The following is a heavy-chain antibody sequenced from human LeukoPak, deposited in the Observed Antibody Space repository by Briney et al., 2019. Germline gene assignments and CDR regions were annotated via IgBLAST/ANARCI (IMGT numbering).Heavy chain of an antibody. Sequence: PSQTLSLTCTVSGASTSSGGYYWSWIRQPAGKGLEWIEYIYTSGTTNYIPSLKSRVTISVDTSKNQFSLKLSSVTAADTAVYYCARDTTIFGVVTNFDAFDIWGQGTMVTVSS. CDR3: ARDTTIFGVVTNFDAFDI. CDR1: GASTSSGGYY. V-gene: IGHV4-61*09. D-gene: IGHD3-3*01. J-gene: IGHJ3*02. CDR2: IYTSGTT.